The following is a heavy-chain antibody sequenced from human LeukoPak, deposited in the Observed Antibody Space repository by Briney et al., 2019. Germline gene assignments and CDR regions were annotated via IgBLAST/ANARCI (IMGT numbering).Heavy chain of an antibody. V-gene: IGHV4-34*01. J-gene: IGHJ4*02. D-gene: IGHD6-13*01. CDR3: ARDRVSSSRYGSGYFDY. CDR1: GGSFSGYY. CDR2: IYYSGST. Sequence: SETLSLTCAVYGGSFSGYYWSWIRQPPGKGLEWIGSIYYSGSTYYNPSLKSRVTISVDTSKNQFSLKLSSVTAADTAVYYCARDRVSSSRYGSGYFDYWGQGTLVTVSS.